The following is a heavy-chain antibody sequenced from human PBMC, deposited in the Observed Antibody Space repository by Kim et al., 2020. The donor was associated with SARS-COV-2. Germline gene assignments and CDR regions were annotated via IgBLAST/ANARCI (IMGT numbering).Heavy chain of an antibody. Sequence: ASVKVSCKASGYTFTSYAMHWVRQAPGQRLEWMGWIKAGNGKTKYSKKFQGRVTITRDTSASTAYMELSSLRSEDMAVYYCAREAVKYYDILTGYYGYWGQGTLVTVSS. CDR3: AREAVKYYDILTGYYGY. CDR2: IKAGNGKT. J-gene: IGHJ4*02. D-gene: IGHD3-9*01. V-gene: IGHV1-3*01. CDR1: GYTFTSYA.